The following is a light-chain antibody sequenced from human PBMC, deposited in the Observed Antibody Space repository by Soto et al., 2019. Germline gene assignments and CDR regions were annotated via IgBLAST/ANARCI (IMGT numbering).Light chain of an antibody. Sequence: QSVLTQPASVSGSPGQSITISCTGSVSDVGNFGPVSWYQQHPGQVPKLIIYEGNRRPSGVSSRFSGSKSGNTASLTISGPQAEDEADYYCCSYVGARTYVFGTGTKVTVL. J-gene: IGLJ1*01. CDR2: EGN. CDR1: VSDVGNFGP. V-gene: IGLV2-23*01. CDR3: CSYVGARTYV.